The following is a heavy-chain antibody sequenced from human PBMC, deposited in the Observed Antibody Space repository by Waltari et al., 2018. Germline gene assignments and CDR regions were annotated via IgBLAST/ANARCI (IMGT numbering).Heavy chain of an antibody. D-gene: IGHD3-22*01. J-gene: IGHJ3*02. CDR3: ARDISSGYYFLNAFDI. Sequence: QLQLQESGPGLVKPSETLSLTCTVSGGSISSSSYYWGWIRQPPGKGLEWMGGIIPIFGTANYAQKFQGRVTITADESTSTAYMELSSLRSEDTAVYYCARDISSGYYFLNAFDIWGQGTMVTVSS. CDR1: GGSISSSS. V-gene: IGHV1-69*01. CDR2: IIPIFGTA.